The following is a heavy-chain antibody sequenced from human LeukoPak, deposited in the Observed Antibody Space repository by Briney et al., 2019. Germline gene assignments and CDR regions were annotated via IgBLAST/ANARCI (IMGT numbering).Heavy chain of an antibody. CDR1: GFTFSSYA. Sequence: EAGGSLRLSCAASGFTFSSYAMSWVRQAPGKGLEWVSAISGSGGSTYYADSVKGRFTISRDNSMNTLYLQMNSLRAEDTAVYYCAKVGTYDIVTDYSPHLDYWGQGTLVTVSS. V-gene: IGHV3-23*01. CDR2: ISGSGGST. D-gene: IGHD3-9*01. J-gene: IGHJ4*02. CDR3: AKVGTYDIVTDYSPHLDY.